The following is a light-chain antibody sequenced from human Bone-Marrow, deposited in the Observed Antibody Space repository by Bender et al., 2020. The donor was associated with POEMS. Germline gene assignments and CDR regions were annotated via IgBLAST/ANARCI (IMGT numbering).Light chain of an antibody. CDR2: EVS. J-gene: IGLJ2*01. CDR3: SSYSGTKDVV. CDR1: NSDVGYNY. V-gene: IGLV2-8*01. Sequence: QSALTQPASVSGSPGQSITISCTGTNSDVGYNYVSWYQQHPGKAPKLMIYEVSKRPSGVPDRFSGSKSGNTASLTVSGLQAEDEADYYCSSYSGTKDVVFGGGTKVTVL.